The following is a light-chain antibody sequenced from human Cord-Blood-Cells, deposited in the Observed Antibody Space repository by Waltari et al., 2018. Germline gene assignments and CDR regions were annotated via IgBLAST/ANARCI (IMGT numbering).Light chain of an antibody. V-gene: IGLV2-14*01. Sequence: QSALTQPASVAGSPGQSITISCTGTSSDDGGYNYVPWYQQHPGKTPKLMIYDVSNRPSGVSNRFSGSKSGNTASLTISGLQAEDEADYYCSSYTSSSTLGVFGGGTKLTVL. CDR3: SSYTSSSTLGV. J-gene: IGLJ2*01. CDR2: DVS. CDR1: SSDDGGYNY.